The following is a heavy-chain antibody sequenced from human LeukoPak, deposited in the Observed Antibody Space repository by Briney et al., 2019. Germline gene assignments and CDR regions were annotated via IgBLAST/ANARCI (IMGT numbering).Heavy chain of an antibody. V-gene: IGHV1-2*02. D-gene: IGHD6-6*01. CDR2: IHPRRGDT. J-gene: IGHJ3*02. CDR3: AKKGSIAARPRAFDI. CDR1: GYSFTAFY. Sequence: ASVKVSCKTSGYSFTAFYIHWVRQAPGQGLERMGWIHPRRGDTNYAQKFQGRVTMTRDTSISTAYMELSRLRSDDTAVYYCAKKGSIAARPRAFDIWGQGTMVTVSS.